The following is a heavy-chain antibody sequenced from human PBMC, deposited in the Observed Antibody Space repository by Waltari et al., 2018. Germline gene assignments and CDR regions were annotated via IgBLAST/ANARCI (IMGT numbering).Heavy chain of an antibody. V-gene: IGHV3-30*18. Sequence: QVQLVESGGGVVQPGRSLRLSCAASGFTFSSYGMHWVRQAPGKGLEWVAVISYDGSNKYYVDSVKGRFTISRDNSKNTLYLQMNSLRAEDTAVYYCAKGQTWGELYFDYWGQGTLVTVSS. CDR3: AKGQTWGELYFDY. CDR1: GFTFSSYG. CDR2: ISYDGSNK. D-gene: IGHD1-26*01. J-gene: IGHJ4*02.